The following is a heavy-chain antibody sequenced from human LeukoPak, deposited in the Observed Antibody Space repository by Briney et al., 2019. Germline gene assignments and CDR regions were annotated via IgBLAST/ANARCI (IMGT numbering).Heavy chain of an antibody. CDR2: ISAYNGNT. Sequence: ASVKVSCKASGYTFTSYSISWVRQAPGQGLEWMGWISAYNGNTNYAQKLQGRVTMTTDTSTSTAYMELRSLRSDDTAVYYCARVGYDFWSGYYRDRPDYWGQGTLVTVSS. CDR3: ARVGYDFWSGYYRDRPDY. V-gene: IGHV1-18*01. J-gene: IGHJ4*02. D-gene: IGHD3-3*01. CDR1: GYTFTSYS.